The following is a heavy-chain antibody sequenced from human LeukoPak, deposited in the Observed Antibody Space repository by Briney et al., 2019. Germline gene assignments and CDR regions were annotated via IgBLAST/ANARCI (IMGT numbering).Heavy chain of an antibody. CDR2: VYYTGST. D-gene: IGHD5-24*01. CDR3: ARGAMATTPFFDY. CDR1: GGSISNYY. Sequence: TSETLSLTCPVSGGSISNYYYWTWIRQPPGKGLEWIGYVYYTGSTNFNPSLKSRVTMSLDTSRNQFSLKLTSLTAADTAVYYCARGAMATTPFFDYRGQGTLVTVSS. V-gene: IGHV4-59*01. J-gene: IGHJ4*02.